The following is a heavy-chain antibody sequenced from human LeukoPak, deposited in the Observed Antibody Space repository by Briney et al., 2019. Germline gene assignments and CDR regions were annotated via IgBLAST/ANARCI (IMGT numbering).Heavy chain of an antibody. CDR1: GFTFSSYA. D-gene: IGHD2-21*02. V-gene: IGHV3-30-3*01. CDR3: ARDGCGGDRYLDHWYFDL. J-gene: IGHJ2*01. CDR2: ISYDGSNK. Sequence: GGSLRLSCAASGFTFSSYAMHWVRQAPGKGLEWVAVISYDGSNKYYADSVKGRFTISRDNSKNTLYLQMNSLRAEDTAVYYCARDGCGGDRYLDHWYFDLWGRGTLVTVSS.